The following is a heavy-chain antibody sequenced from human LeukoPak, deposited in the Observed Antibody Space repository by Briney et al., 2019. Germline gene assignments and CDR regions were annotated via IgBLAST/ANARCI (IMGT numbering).Heavy chain of an antibody. J-gene: IGHJ4*02. CDR1: GFTFSSYW. V-gene: IGHV3-74*01. D-gene: IGHD4-17*01. CDR3: ARDSHGDYVDFDY. CDR2: INSGGSSI. Sequence: GGSLRLSCAASGFTFSSYWMHWVRQAPGKGLVWVSRINSGGSSISYADSVKGRFTISRDNAKNTLYLQMNSLRAEDTAVYYCARDSHGDYVDFDYWGQGTLVTVSS.